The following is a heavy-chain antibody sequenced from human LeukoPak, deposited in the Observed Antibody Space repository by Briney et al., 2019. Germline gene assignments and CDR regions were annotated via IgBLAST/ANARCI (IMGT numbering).Heavy chain of an antibody. CDR2: MKSDGSST. CDR1: GFTFSSYW. CDR3: AVRQGGSYTGESDY. V-gene: IGHV3-74*01. J-gene: IGHJ4*02. Sequence: PGGSLRLSCAASGFTFSSYWKHWVRQAPGKGLMWVSRMKSDGSSTSYADSVKGRFTISRDNAKNTLYLQMNSLRAEDTAVYYCAVRQGGSYTGESDYWGQGTLVTVSS. D-gene: IGHD3-10*01.